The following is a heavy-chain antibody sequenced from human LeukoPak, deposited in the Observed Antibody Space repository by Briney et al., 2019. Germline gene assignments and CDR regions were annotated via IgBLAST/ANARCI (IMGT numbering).Heavy chain of an antibody. V-gene: IGHV4-34*01. D-gene: IGHD2-15*01. Sequence: SETLSLTCAVYGGSFSGYYWSWIRQPPGKGLEWIGEINHSGSTNYNPSLKSRVTISVDTSKNQFSLKLSSVTAADTAVYYCARGCSGGSCLASSDPWGQGTLVTVSS. CDR3: ARGCSGGSCLASSDP. CDR1: GGSFSGYY. J-gene: IGHJ5*02. CDR2: INHSGST.